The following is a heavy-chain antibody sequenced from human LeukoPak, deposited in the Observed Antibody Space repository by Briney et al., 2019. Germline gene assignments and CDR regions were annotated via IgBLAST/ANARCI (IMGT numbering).Heavy chain of an antibody. Sequence: GGSLRLSCAASGFNFNNHNMNWVRQAPGKGLQWVSYISGSGDAIFYAESVQGRFTISRDNAKNSVYLQMNSLRAEDTAVYYCARTYGSGSLDYGGQGTLVTVSS. D-gene: IGHD2-15*01. CDR1: GFNFNNHN. CDR2: ISGSGDAI. J-gene: IGHJ4*02. V-gene: IGHV3-48*01. CDR3: ARTYGSGSLDY.